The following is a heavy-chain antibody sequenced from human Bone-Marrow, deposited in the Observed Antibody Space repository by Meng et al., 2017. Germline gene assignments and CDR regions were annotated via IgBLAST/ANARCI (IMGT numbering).Heavy chain of an antibody. CDR3: TTTDVEMATTYDY. D-gene: IGHD5-24*01. V-gene: IGHV3-21*03. J-gene: IGHJ4*02. Sequence: GQLVESGGGLVKPWASLRLSCAASGFTFSSYSMNWVRQAPGKGLEWVSSISSSSSYIYYADSVKGRFTISRDNAKNSLYLQMNSLKTEDTAVYYCTTTDVEMATTYDYWGQGTLVTVSS. CDR1: GFTFSSYS. CDR2: ISSSSSYI.